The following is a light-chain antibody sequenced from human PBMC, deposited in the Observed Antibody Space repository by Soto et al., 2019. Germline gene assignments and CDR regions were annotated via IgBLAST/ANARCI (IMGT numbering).Light chain of an antibody. CDR3: QQYNNWPLT. J-gene: IGKJ4*01. Sequence: EIVLTQSPGTLSVSPGERATLSCRASQSVSSNLAWYQQKPGQAPRLLIYGASTRATGIPARFSGTGPGTEFTLTISSLQSEDFAVYYCQQYNNWPLTFGRGTKVVIK. CDR2: GAS. V-gene: IGKV3-15*01. CDR1: QSVSSN.